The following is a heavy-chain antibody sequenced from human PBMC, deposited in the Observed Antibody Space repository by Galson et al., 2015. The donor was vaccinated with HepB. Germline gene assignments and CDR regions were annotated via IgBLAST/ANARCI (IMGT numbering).Heavy chain of an antibody. J-gene: IGHJ5*02. D-gene: IGHD1-26*01. CDR3: AKALVGTTRRNWFDP. CDR1: GFTLSNYA. Sequence: SLRLSCAASGFTLSNYAMSWVRQAPGKGLERVSGISSSGSSTYYADSVKGRFTISRDNSRNTLYLQMSSLRVEDTALYYCAKALVGTTRRNWFDPWGQGTLVTVSS. CDR2: ISSSGSST. V-gene: IGHV3-23*01.